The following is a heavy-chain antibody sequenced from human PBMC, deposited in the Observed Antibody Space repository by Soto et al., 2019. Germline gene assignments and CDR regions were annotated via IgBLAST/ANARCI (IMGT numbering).Heavy chain of an antibody. CDR1: GGSISSTTYY. V-gene: IGHV4-39*01. D-gene: IGHD4-17*01. Sequence: QLQLQESGPGLVKPSETLSLTCTVSGGSISSTTYYWGWIRQPPGKGLEWIGSLYYSGSTYFNPSLKSRGTIAVEMPKNQFSLKLNSVTAADTAVYYCARLVYGDSGPDSWGQGTLVTVSS. CDR3: ARLVYGDSGPDS. CDR2: LYYSGST. J-gene: IGHJ4*02.